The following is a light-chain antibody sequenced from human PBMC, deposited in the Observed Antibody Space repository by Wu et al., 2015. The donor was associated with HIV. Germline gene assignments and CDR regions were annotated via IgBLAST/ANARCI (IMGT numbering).Light chain of an antibody. CDR1: QSDRTSY. V-gene: IGKV3D-20*02. Sequence: EIVLTQSPGTLSLSPGERATLSCRASQSDRTSYLAWYQQKPGQAPRLLIYGTSSRATGIPDRFSGGGSGTDFTLTINRLEPEDFAVYYCQQRRSWPPITFGQGTRLEIK. J-gene: IGKJ5*01. CDR2: GTS. CDR3: QQRRSWPPIT.